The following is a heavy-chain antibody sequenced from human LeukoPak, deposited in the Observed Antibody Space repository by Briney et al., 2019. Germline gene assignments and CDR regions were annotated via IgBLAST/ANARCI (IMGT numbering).Heavy chain of an antibody. CDR1: GFTFSSYS. J-gene: IGHJ4*02. CDR3: ARGPQPGLDY. V-gene: IGHV3-21*01. Sequence: GGSLRLSCAASGFTFSSYSMNWVRQAPGKGLEWVSSISSSSSYIYYSDSVKGRFTISRDNAKNSLYLQMNSLRAEDTAVYYCARGPQPGLDYRGQGTLATVSS. D-gene: IGHD1-14*01. CDR2: ISSSSSYI.